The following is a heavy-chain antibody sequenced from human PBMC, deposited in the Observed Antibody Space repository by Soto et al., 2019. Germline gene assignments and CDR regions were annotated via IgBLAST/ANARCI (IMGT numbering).Heavy chain of an antibody. CDR2: ISSSSGST. CDR3: ARDRGGYDRLYYYHGMDI. D-gene: IGHD5-12*01. J-gene: IGHJ6*02. V-gene: IGHV3-11*06. Sequence: GGSLRLSCAASGFTFSDYYMSWIRQAPGKGLEYISYISSSSGSTNYADSVKGRFTISRDNAKNSLYLQMSSLRAEDTAVYYCARDRGGYDRLYYYHGMDIWGQGTTVTVSS. CDR1: GFTFSDYY.